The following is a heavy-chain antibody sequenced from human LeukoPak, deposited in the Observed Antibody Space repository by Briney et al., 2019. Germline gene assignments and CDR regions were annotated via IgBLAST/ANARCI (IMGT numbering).Heavy chain of an antibody. CDR2: IYYSGST. D-gene: IGHD6-19*01. V-gene: IGHV4-30-2*01. CDR3: ARRDSSGWTNWFDP. Sequence: SETLSLTCTVSGGSISSGGYSWSWIRQHPGKGLEWIGYIYYSGSTYYNPSLKSRVTISVDRSKNQFSLRLSSVTAADTAVYYCARRDSSGWTNWFDPWGQGTLVTVSS. J-gene: IGHJ5*02. CDR1: GGSISSGGYS.